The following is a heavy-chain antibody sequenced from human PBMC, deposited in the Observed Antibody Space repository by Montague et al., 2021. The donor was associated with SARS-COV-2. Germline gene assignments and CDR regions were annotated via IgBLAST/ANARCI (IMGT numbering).Heavy chain of an antibody. J-gene: IGHJ2*01. V-gene: IGHV3-23*01. CDR3: AKDAYYDFWSGWYFDL. CDR1: GFTFSNYA. D-gene: IGHD3-3*01. Sequence: SLRLSCAASGFTFSNYAMNWVRQAPGKGLEWVSAISGSGGSTYYADSVKGRFTISRDNSKNTLYPQMNSLRAEDTAVYYCAKDAYYDFWSGWYFDLWGRGTLVTVSS. CDR2: ISGSGGST.